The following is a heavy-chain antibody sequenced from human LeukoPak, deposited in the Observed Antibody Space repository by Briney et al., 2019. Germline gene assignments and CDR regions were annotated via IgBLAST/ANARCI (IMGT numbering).Heavy chain of an antibody. V-gene: IGHV3-30*04. CDR2: ISYDGSNK. CDR1: GFTFSSHA. Sequence: GRSLRLSCAASGFTFSSHAMHWVRQAPGKGLEWVAVISYDGSNKYYADSVKGRFTISRDNSKNTLYLQMNSLRAEDTAVYYCARGHVGSLHAYYYGMDVWAKGPRSPSP. J-gene: IGHJ6*02. CDR3: ARGHVGSLHAYYYGMDV. D-gene: IGHD3-16*01.